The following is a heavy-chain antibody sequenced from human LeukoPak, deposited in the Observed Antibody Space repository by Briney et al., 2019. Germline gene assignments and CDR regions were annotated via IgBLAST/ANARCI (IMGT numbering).Heavy chain of an antibody. V-gene: IGHV4-59*01. CDR2: IYYSGST. CDR3: ARDPRSGSYLDY. J-gene: IGHJ4*02. CDR1: GGSISSYY. Sequence: KPSETLSLTCTVSGGSISSYYWSWIRQPPGKGLEWIGYIYYSGSTNYNPSLKSRVTISVDTSKNQFSLKLSSVTAADAAVYYCARDPRSGSYLDYWGQGTLVTVSS. D-gene: IGHD3-10*01.